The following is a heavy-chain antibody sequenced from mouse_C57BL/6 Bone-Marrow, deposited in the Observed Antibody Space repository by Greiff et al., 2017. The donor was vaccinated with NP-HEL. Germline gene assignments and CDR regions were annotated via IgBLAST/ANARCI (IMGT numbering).Heavy chain of an antibody. Sequence: VKLQESGPELVKPGASVKISCKASGYAFSSSWMNWVKQRPGKGLEWIGRIYPGDGDTNYNGKVKGKATLTAYKSSSPAYMQLSSLTSEDSAVYFCARWGVAWFAYWGQGTLVTVSA. CDR3: ARWGVAWFAY. CDR1: GYAFSSSW. V-gene: IGHV1-82*01. CDR2: IYPGDGDT. J-gene: IGHJ3*01.